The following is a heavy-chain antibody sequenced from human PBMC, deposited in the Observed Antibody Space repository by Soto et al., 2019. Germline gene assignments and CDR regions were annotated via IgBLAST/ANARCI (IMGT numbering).Heavy chain of an antibody. V-gene: IGHV3-11*06. Sequence: GGSLRLSCAASGFTFSDYDISWIRQAPGTGLEWVSYMSSSSIYTNYADSVKGRFTISKDNAKNSLYLQMNSLRAEDTAVYYCARATSTPVAEFDYWGQGTLVTVSS. CDR1: GFTFSDYD. CDR2: MSSSSIYT. CDR3: ARATSTPVAEFDY. J-gene: IGHJ4*02.